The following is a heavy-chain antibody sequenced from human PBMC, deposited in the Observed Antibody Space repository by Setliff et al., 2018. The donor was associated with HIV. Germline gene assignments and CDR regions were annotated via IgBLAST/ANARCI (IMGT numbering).Heavy chain of an antibody. CDR1: GASISSNSYY. CDR3: ARQGLVLVPASIDWRLPPSPIDY. CDR2: IYHSGST. V-gene: IGHV4-39*01. D-gene: IGHD2-2*01. J-gene: IGHJ4*02. Sequence: SETLSLTCSVSGASISSNSYYWGWIRQSPGKGLEWIGEIYHSGSTYYNPSLKSRITISVDTSKNQFSLRLSSVTAADTAVYYCARQGLVLVPASIDWRLPPSPIDYWGQGALVTVSS.